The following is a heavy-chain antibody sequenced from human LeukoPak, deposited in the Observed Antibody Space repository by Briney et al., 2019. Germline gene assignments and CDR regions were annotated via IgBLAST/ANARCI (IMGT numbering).Heavy chain of an antibody. D-gene: IGHD5-12*01. Sequence: GSPRLSSAASGFTFCSYAMYWGRQAPHKGLERVADISYEGSIKYNADSVKGRFTLSRDNSKSTLYMKMNYLKAEDTAVYYSARDRRGSAYEGYFDYWGQGTLVTVSS. CDR3: ARDRRGSAYEGYFDY. V-gene: IGHV3-30*04. CDR2: ISYEGSIK. J-gene: IGHJ4*02. CDR1: GFTFCSYA.